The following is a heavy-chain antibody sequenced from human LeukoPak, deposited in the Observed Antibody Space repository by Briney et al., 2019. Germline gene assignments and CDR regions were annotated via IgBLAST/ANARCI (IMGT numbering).Heavy chain of an antibody. D-gene: IGHD6-19*01. CDR3: VKPLGDYSSAWYRLDY. CDR2: ISYDGSTK. Sequence: PGRSLRLSCAASGFTFSSYGMHWVRQAPGKGLEWVAVISYDGSTKYHADSVKGRFTISRDNSKNTLYLQVNSLRAEDTAFYYCVKPLGDYSSAWYRLDYWGQGTLVTVSS. V-gene: IGHV3-30*18. CDR1: GFTFSSYG. J-gene: IGHJ4*02.